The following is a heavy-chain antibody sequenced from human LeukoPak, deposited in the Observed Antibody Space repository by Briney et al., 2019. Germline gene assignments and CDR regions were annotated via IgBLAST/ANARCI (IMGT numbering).Heavy chain of an antibody. CDR2: IYTSGST. Sequence: SETLSLTCTVSGGSISSYYWSWIRQPAGKGLEWIGRIYTSGSTNYNPPLKSRVTMSVDTSKNQFSLKLSSVTAADTAVYYCARVGRYQLLEEYFDYWGQETLVTVSS. CDR3: ARVGRYQLLEEYFDY. D-gene: IGHD2-2*01. CDR1: GGSISSYY. V-gene: IGHV4-4*07. J-gene: IGHJ4*02.